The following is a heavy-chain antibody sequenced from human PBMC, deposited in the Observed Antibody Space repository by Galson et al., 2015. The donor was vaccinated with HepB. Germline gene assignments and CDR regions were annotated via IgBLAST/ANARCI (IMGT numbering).Heavy chain of an antibody. D-gene: IGHD2-8*01. CDR3: AREADCTNGVCYFDY. J-gene: IGHJ4*02. V-gene: IGHV1-46*01. Sequence: SVKVSCKASGYTFTSYYMHWVRQAPGQGLEWMGIINPSGGNTGYAQKFQGRVTMTRNTSISTAYMELSSLRSEDTAVYYCAREADCTNGVCYFDYWGQGTLVTVSS. CDR1: GYTFTSYY. CDR2: INPSGGNT.